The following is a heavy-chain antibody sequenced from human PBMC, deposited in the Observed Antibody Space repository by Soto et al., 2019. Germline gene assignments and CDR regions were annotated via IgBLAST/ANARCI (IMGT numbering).Heavy chain of an antibody. D-gene: IGHD1-26*01. CDR2: ISAYNGNT. CDR3: ARAVSGSQYDRFDP. J-gene: IGHJ5*02. Sequence: ASVKVSCTASGYTFTSYGISWVRQAPGQGLEWMGWISAYNGNTNYAQKLQGRVTMTTDTSTSTAYMELRSLRSDDTAVYYCARAVSGSQYDRFDPRGQRTLVIVSS. CDR1: GYTFTSYG. V-gene: IGHV1-18*01.